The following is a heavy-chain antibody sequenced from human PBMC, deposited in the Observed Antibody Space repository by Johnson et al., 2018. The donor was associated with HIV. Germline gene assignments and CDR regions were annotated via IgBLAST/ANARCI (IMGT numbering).Heavy chain of an antibody. J-gene: IGHJ3*02. CDR2: IKQDGSYR. D-gene: IGHD5-18*01. Sequence: VQVVESGGGVVQPGRSLRLSCAASGFTFSSYAMHWVRQAPGKGLEWVANIKQDGSYRYYADSVKGRFTISRDNSKNTLYLQMNSLRAEDTAVYYCAKGLDTAMVRDAFDIWGQGTMVTVSS. CDR3: AKGLDTAMVRDAFDI. V-gene: IGHV3-30*04. CDR1: GFTFSSYA.